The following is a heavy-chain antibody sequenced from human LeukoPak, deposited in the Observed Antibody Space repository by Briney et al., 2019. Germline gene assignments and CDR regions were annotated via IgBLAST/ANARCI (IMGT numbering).Heavy chain of an antibody. D-gene: IGHD3-10*01. CDR1: GFTFSSYG. J-gene: IGHJ4*02. V-gene: IGHV3-30*02. CDR3: AKDELWFGELLPTHFDY. CDR2: IRYDGSNK. Sequence: GGSLSLSCAASGFTFSSYGMHWVRQAPGKGLEWVAFIRYDGSNKYYADSVKGRFTISRDNSKNTLYLQMNSLRAEDTAVYYCAKDELWFGELLPTHFDYWGQGTLVTVSS.